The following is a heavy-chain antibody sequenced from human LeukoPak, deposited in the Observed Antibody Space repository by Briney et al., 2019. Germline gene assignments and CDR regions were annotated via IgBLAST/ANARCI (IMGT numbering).Heavy chain of an antibody. CDR2: FSGSGGNT. J-gene: IGHJ4*02. Sequence: GGSLRLSCEASGFPFSSYSVSWVRQARGKGLEWVSAFSGSGGNTYYADSVKGRFTISRDNSKNTLYLQMNSLRAEDTAVYYCAKSGLNRFDYWGQGTLVTVSS. D-gene: IGHD2-15*01. CDR1: GFPFSSYS. V-gene: IGHV3-23*01. CDR3: AKSGLNRFDY.